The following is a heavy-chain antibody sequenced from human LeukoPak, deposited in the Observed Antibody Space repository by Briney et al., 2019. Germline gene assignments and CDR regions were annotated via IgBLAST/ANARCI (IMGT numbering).Heavy chain of an antibody. CDR3: ARGDYYDSSGYYTPSYYFDY. Sequence: SVKVSCKASGGTFSSYAISWVRQAPGQGLEWMGRIIPILGIANYAQKFQGRVTITADKSTSTAYMELSSLRSEDTAVYYCARGDYYDSSGYYTPSYYFDYWGQGTLVAVSS. J-gene: IGHJ4*02. V-gene: IGHV1-69*04. CDR2: IIPILGIA. CDR1: GGTFSSYA. D-gene: IGHD3-22*01.